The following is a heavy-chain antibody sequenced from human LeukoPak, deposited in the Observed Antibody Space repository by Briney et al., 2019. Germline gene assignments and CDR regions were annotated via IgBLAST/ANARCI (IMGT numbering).Heavy chain of an antibody. J-gene: IGHJ3*02. D-gene: IGHD3-10*01. Sequence: GASVKVSCKASGYTFTSYGIGWVRRAPGQGLEWMGWISAYNGNTNYAQKLQGRVTVTTDTSTSTAYMELRSLRSDDTAVYYCAKSNGYGLIDIWGQGTMVTVSS. V-gene: IGHV1-18*01. CDR2: ISAYNGNT. CDR1: GYTFTSYG. CDR3: AKSNGYGLIDI.